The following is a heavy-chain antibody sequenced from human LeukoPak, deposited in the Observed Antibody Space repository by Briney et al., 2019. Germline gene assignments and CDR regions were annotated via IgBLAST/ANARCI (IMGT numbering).Heavy chain of an antibody. CDR3: VKHVGSRWSNNRFDP. Sequence: PGGSLRLSCAASGFSFSNYGMNWVRQAPGKGLEWVSAVSRFGGTTYYADSAKGRFTISRDNSNNTVYLQMNSLRVGDTALYYCVKHVGSRWSNNRFDPWGQGTLVTVS. D-gene: IGHD6-13*01. CDR2: VSRFGGTT. V-gene: IGHV3-23*01. J-gene: IGHJ5*02. CDR1: GFSFSNYG.